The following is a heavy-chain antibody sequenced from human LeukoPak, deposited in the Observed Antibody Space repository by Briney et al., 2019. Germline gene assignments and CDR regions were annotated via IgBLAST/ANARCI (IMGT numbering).Heavy chain of an antibody. V-gene: IGHV3-7*01. J-gene: IGHJ4*02. CDR2: IKQDGSEK. CDR3: ARDTGGGYSCYDC. Sequence: GGSLRLSCAASGFTFSSYWMTWIRQAPGKGLEWVANIKQDGSEKYYVDSVRGRFTISGDNAKNSLYLQMNSLRAEDTAVYYCARDTGGGYSCYDCWGQGTLVTVSS. D-gene: IGHD5-18*01. CDR1: GFTFSSYW.